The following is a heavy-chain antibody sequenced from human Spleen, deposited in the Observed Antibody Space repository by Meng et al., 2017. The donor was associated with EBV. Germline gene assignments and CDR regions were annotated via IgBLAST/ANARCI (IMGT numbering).Heavy chain of an antibody. Sequence: VQLLQLGPGVVEPSRPLCAHCTVSGGPTGSDNWLSWVRQPQGKGLEWIGEIWHSGTNYSPSLKSRVTISVDKSKNQFSLNLGFMTAADTAVYYCARDLRPWLGGFDAWGPGTLVTVSS. CDR2: IWHSGT. CDR3: ARDLRPWLGGFDA. V-gene: IGHV4-4*02. J-gene: IGHJ5*02. CDR1: GGPTGSDNW. D-gene: IGHD3-10*01.